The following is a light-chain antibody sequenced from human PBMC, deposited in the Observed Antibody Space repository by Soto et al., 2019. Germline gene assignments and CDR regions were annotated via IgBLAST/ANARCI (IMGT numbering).Light chain of an antibody. J-gene: IGKJ1*01. V-gene: IGKV3-20*01. CDR2: GVS. CDR3: GQFVSAPPRT. CDR1: QSVSSTF. Sequence: EXVFTXSXXXXXXSAXXSSALSXMASQSVSSTFLAWYQQKPGQAPRLLIFGVSNRATGIPDRFSGSGSGTDFTLTISRLEPEDFAVYYCGQFVSAPPRTFGQGTKVDIK.